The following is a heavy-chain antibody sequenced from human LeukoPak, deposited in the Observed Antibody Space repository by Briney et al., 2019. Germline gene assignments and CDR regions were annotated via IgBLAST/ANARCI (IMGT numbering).Heavy chain of an antibody. Sequence: GASVKVSCKASGYTFTSYDINWVRQATGQGLEWMGWMNPNSGNTGYAQKFQGRVSITRNTSISTAYMELSSLRSEDTAVYYCARVTAQERLWVPYYYMDVWGKGTTVTVSS. CDR1: GYTFTSYD. V-gene: IGHV1-8*03. D-gene: IGHD2-21*01. CDR2: MNPNSGNT. CDR3: ARVTAQERLWVPYYYMDV. J-gene: IGHJ6*03.